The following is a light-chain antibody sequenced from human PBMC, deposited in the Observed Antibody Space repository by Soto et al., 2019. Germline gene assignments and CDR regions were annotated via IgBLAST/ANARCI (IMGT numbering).Light chain of an antibody. V-gene: IGKV3-20*01. CDR2: GAS. Sequence: ENVLTQSPGTLSLSPGERATLSCRASQSVSSNFLAWYQQKPGQAPRLLIYGASNRATGIPDRFSGSRSGTDFTLTISRLEPEDFAVYYCQQYASSPRTFGQGTKVEIK. CDR1: QSVSSNF. CDR3: QQYASSPRT. J-gene: IGKJ1*01.